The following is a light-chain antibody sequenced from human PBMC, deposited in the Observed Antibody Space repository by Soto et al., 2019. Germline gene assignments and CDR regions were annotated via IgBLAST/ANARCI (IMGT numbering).Light chain of an antibody. CDR3: GTWDSSLSAEV. J-gene: IGLJ2*01. V-gene: IGLV1-51*01. CDR2: DNN. CDR1: SSNIGNNY. Sequence: QPVLTQPPSVSAAPGQKVTISCSGSSSNIGNNYVSWYQQLPGTAPKLLIYDNNKRPSGIPDRFSGSKSGTSATLGITGLQTGDEADYYCGTWDSSLSAEVFGGGTKVTVL.